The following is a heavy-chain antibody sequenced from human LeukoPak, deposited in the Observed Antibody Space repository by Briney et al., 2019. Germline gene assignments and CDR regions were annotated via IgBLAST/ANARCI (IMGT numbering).Heavy chain of an antibody. D-gene: IGHD1-1*01. V-gene: IGHV1-69*05. CDR1: GATFSSYA. CDR3: ASDWNEDAFDI. J-gene: IGHJ3*02. CDR2: IIPIFGTA. Sequence: ASVKVSCKASGATFSSYAISWVRQAPGQGLEWMGGIIPIFGTAYYAQKFQGRVTITTDESTSTAYMELSSLRSEDTAVYYCASDWNEDAFDIWGQGTMVTVSS.